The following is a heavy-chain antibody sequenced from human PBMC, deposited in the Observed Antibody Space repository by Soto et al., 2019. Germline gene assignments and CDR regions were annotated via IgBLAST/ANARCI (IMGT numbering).Heavy chain of an antibody. D-gene: IGHD6-6*01. V-gene: IGHV1-69*01. Sequence: QVQLVQSGAEVKKPGSSVKVSCKASGGTFSSYAISWVRQAPGQGLEWMGGIIPIFGTANYAQKFQGRVTITADESTSTAYMELSSLRSEDTAVYYCVRGYVGSSSPYYYYGMDVWGQGTTVTVSS. CDR1: GGTFSSYA. CDR2: IIPIFGTA. CDR3: VRGYVGSSSPYYYYGMDV. J-gene: IGHJ6*02.